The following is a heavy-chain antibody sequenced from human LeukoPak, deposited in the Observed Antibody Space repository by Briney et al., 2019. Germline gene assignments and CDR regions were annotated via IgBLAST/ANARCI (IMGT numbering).Heavy chain of an antibody. CDR1: GFTFSSYA. CDR2: ISSYGDST. J-gene: IGHJ4*02. V-gene: IGHV3-64*04. D-gene: IGHD6-25*01. Sequence: GGSLRLSCSASGFTFSSYAMHWVRQAPGRGLEYVSTISSYGDSTYYADSVKGRFTISRDNAKNSLYLQMNSLRAEGTAVYYCARDSGSEALDYWGQGTLVTVSS. CDR3: ARDSGSEALDY.